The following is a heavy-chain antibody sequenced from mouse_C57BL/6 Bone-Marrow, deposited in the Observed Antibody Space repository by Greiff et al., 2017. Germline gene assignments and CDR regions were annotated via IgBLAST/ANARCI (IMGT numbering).Heavy chain of an antibody. V-gene: IGHV1-81*01. CDR3: ARKVITTGVAKGFAY. CDR2: IYPRSGNT. Sequence: VQLQQSGAELARPGASVKLSCKASGYTFTRYGISWVKQRTGQGLEWIGEIYPRSGNTYYNEKFKGKATLTADKSSSTAYMELRSLTSEDSAVYFCARKVITTGVAKGFAYWGQGTLVTVSA. D-gene: IGHD1-1*01. J-gene: IGHJ3*01. CDR1: GYTFTRYG.